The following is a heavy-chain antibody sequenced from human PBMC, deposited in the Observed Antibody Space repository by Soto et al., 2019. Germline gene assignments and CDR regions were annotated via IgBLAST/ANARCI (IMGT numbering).Heavy chain of an antibody. CDR2: INHSGST. Sequence: SETLSLTCAFYGGSFSGYYWSLIRQPPGKGLEWIGEINHSGSTNYNPSLKSRVTISVDTSKNQFSLKLSSVTAADTAVYYCARKVPAATYYYYYYMDVWGKGTTVTVSS. V-gene: IGHV4-34*01. J-gene: IGHJ6*03. CDR3: ARKVPAATYYYYYYMDV. D-gene: IGHD2-2*01. CDR1: GGSFSGYY.